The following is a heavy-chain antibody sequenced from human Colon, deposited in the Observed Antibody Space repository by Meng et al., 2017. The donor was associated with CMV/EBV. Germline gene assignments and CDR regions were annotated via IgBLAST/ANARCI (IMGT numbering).Heavy chain of an antibody. V-gene: IGHV3-30*02. Sequence: GGSLRLSCAASGFTFSNYGMHWVRQAPGKGLEWVAYIRHDGSNKYYGNSVKGRFTISRDNSKNTLYLQMNSLRAEDTAVYYCAKDLTPWGQGTLVTVSS. CDR2: IRHDGSNK. J-gene: IGHJ5*02. CDR1: GFTFSNYG. CDR3: AKDLTP.